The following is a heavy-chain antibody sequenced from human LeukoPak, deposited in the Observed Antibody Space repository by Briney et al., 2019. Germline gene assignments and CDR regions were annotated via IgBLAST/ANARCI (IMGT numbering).Heavy chain of an antibody. J-gene: IGHJ4*02. V-gene: IGHV1-46*01. CDR1: GYTFTSYY. Sequence: ASVKVSCKASGYTFTSYYMHWVRQAPGQGLEWMGIINPSGGSTSYAQKFQGRVTMTRDTSTSTVYMELSSLRSEDTAVYYCARDASRDGYRDIVLYYFDYWGQGALVTVSS. CDR2: INPSGGST. CDR3: ARDASRDGYRDIVLYYFDY. D-gene: IGHD5-24*01.